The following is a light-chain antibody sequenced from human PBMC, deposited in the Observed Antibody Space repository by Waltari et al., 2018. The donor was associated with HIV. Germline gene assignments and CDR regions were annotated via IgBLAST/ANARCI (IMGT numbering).Light chain of an antibody. V-gene: IGLV1-47*01. CDR3: AAWDDSLSGLYV. CDR1: SSNIGGNF. J-gene: IGLJ1*01. CDR2: RDN. Sequence: QSVLTQPHSASGTPGQRVTISCSGSSSNIGGNFVYWYQHLPGTAPNLLIYRDNQRPSGVPDRFSGSKSGTSASLAINGLRSEDEADYYCAAWDDSLSGLYVFGTGTKVTVL.